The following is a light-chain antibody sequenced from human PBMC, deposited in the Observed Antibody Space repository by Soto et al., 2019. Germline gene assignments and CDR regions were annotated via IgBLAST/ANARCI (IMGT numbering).Light chain of an antibody. CDR3: QQYGSSSYT. Sequence: EIVLTQSPGTLSLSPGERATLSCRASQSVSSNYLAWYQQKPGQAPRLLIYGASSRATGIPDRFSGSGSGTDFTLTISRLEPEYFAVYYCQQYGSSSYTFGQGTKLEIK. V-gene: IGKV3-20*01. J-gene: IGKJ2*01. CDR2: GAS. CDR1: QSVSSNY.